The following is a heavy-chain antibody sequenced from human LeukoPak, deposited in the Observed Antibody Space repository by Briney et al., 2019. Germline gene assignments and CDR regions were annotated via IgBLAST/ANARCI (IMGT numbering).Heavy chain of an antibody. D-gene: IGHD5-18*01. J-gene: IGHJ4*02. CDR3: ARRVSLGPSVAAMDYFDY. CDR1: GYSFTTYW. V-gene: IGHV5-51*01. CDR2: IYPGDSDT. Sequence: GESLKISCKGLGYSFTTYWIGRVRQMPGKGLEWMGIIYPGDSDTRYSPSFQGQDTISADKSISTAYLQWSSLKASDTAMYYCARRVSLGPSVAAMDYFDYWGQGPLVAVSS.